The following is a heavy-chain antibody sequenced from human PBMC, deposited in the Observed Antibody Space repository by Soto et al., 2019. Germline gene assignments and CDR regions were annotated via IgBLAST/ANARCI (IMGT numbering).Heavy chain of an antibody. Sequence: EVQLVESGGGLVQPGGSLRLSCAASGFTFSSYSMNWVRQAPGKGLEWVSYISSSSSTIYYADAVKGRFTISRDNAKNSLYLQIISLRAEDTAVYYCARDGGGRLFGYWGQGTLVTVSS. CDR1: GFTFSSYS. V-gene: IGHV3-48*01. D-gene: IGHD3-10*02. CDR2: ISSSSSTI. J-gene: IGHJ4*02. CDR3: ARDGGGRLFGY.